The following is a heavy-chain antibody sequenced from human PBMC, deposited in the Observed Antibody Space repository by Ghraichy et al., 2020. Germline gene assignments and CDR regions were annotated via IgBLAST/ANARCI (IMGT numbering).Heavy chain of an antibody. J-gene: IGHJ4*02. CDR1: GFTFSSYA. Sequence: GSLRLSCAASGFTFSSYAMSWVRQAPGKGLEWVSAISGSGGSTYYADSVKGRFTISRDNSKNTLYLQMNSLRAEDTAVYYCAKGPPFGYDSSGYAFDYWGQGTLVTVSS. V-gene: IGHV3-23*01. D-gene: IGHD3-22*01. CDR2: ISGSGGST. CDR3: AKGPPFGYDSSGYAFDY.